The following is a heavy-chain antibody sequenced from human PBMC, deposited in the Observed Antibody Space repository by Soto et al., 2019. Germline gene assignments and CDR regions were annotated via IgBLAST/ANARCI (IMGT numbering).Heavy chain of an antibody. CDR3: ARVSRPSRISTPDFDY. V-gene: IGHV3-53*04. CDR2: IYSGGST. Sequence: AGGSLRLSCAASGFTVSSNYMSWVRQAPGKGLEWVSVIYSGGSTYYADSVKGRFTISRHNSKNTLYLQMNSLRAEDTAVYYCARVSRPSRISTPDFDYWGQGTLVT. J-gene: IGHJ4*02. CDR1: GFTVSSNY.